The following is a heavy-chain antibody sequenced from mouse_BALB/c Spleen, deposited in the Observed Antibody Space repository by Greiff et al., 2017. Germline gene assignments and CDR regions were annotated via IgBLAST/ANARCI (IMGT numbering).Heavy chain of an antibody. CDR1: GFTFSSFG. D-gene: IGHD2-1*01. CDR3: ARGNYGNGAWFAY. V-gene: IGHV5-17*02. Sequence: EVKVEESGGGLVQPGGSRKLSCAASGFTFSSFGMHWVRQAPEKGLEWVAYISSGSSTIYYADTVKGRFTISRDNPKNTLFLQMTSLRSEDTAMYYCARGNYGNGAWFAYWGQGTLVTVSA. CDR2: ISSGSSTI. J-gene: IGHJ3*01.